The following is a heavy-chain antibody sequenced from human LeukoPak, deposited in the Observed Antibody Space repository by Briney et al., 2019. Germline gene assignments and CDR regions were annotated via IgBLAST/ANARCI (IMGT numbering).Heavy chain of an antibody. CDR1: GGSISSSSYY. J-gene: IGHJ4*02. V-gene: IGHV4-39*07. Sequence: PSGTLSLTCTVSGGSISSSSYYWGWIRQPPGKGLEWIGSIYYSGSTYYNPSLKSRVTISVDTSKNQFSLKLSSVTAADTAVYYCARIRAYYYGSGGNWGQGTLVTVSS. D-gene: IGHD3-10*01. CDR2: IYYSGST. CDR3: ARIRAYYYGSGGN.